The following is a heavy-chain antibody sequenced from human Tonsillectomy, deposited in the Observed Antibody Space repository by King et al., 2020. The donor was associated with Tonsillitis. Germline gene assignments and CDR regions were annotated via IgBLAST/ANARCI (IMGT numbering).Heavy chain of an antibody. V-gene: IGHV3-15*01. CDR2: IKSKTDGGTT. Sequence: EVQLVESGGGLVKPGGSLRLSCAASGFTFSNAWMSWVRQAPGKGLEWVGRIKSKTDGGTTDYAAPVKGRFTISRDDSKNTLYLQMNSLKTEDTAVYYCPTILIVLVPAAIREFATWGKGTWVPVSS. J-gene: IGHJ5*02. D-gene: IGHD2-2*01. CDR1: GFTFSNAW. CDR3: PTILIVLVPAAIREFAT.